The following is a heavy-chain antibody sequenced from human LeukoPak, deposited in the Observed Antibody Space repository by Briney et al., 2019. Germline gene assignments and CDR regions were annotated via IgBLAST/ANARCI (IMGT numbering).Heavy chain of an antibody. CDR1: GYTFTSYY. J-gene: IGHJ4*02. CDR2: INPSGGST. CDR3: ARLSRPYHDSSGKAY. Sequence: GASVKVSCKASGYTFTSYYMHWVRQAPGQGLEWMGIINPSGGSTSYAQKFQGRVTMTRDTSTSTVYMELSSLRSEDTAVYYCARLSRPYHDSSGKAYWGQGTLVTVSS. D-gene: IGHD3-22*01. V-gene: IGHV1-46*01.